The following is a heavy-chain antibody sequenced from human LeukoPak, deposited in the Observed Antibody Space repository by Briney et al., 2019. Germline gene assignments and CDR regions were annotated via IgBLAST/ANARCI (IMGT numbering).Heavy chain of an antibody. CDR1: RYTLTELS. D-gene: IGHD3-10*01. CDR3: ATDQRGAGLGFVYGSGSFNGLDV. V-gene: IGHV1-24*01. J-gene: IGHJ6*02. CDR2: FDPEDGET. Sequence: ASVRVSCKVSRYTLTELSIHWVRQAPGKGLEWMGGFDPEDGETIYAQKFQGRVTMTEDTSTDTGYMELRSLRSEDTAVYYCATDQRGAGLGFVYGSGSFNGLDVWGPGTTVTVSS.